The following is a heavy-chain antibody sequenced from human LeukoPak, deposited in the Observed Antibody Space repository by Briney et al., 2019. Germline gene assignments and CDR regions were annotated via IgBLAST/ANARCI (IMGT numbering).Heavy chain of an antibody. V-gene: IGHV3-21*01. CDR1: GFTFSSYS. D-gene: IGHD2-15*01. J-gene: IGHJ4*02. CDR2: ISSSSSYI. Sequence: GGSLRLSCAASGFTFSSYSMNWVRQAPGKGLEWVSSISSSSSYIYYADSVKGRFTISRGNAKNSLYLQMNSLRAEDTAVYYCAREAGWYCSGGSCYFYYFDYWGQGTLVTVSS. CDR3: AREAGWYCSGGSCYFYYFDY.